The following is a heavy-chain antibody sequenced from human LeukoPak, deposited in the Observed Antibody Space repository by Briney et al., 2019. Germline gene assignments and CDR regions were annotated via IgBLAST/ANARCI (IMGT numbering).Heavy chain of an antibody. V-gene: IGHV4-39*02. D-gene: IGHD1-26*01. Sequence: SETLSLTCTVSGGSISSSSYYWGWIRQPPGKGLEWIGSIYYSGSTYYNPSLKSRVTISVDTSKNQFSLKLSSVTAADTAVYYCAKDVGKWESLHFFDYWGQGTLVTVSS. CDR3: AKDVGKWESLHFFDY. CDR2: IYYSGST. J-gene: IGHJ4*02. CDR1: GGSISSSSYY.